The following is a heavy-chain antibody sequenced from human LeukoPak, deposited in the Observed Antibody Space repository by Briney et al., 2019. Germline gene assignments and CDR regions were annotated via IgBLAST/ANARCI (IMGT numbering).Heavy chain of an antibody. CDR1: GYTFTSYD. CDR3: ARRAVDNSYYYYMDV. J-gene: IGHJ6*03. V-gene: IGHV1-8*03. D-gene: IGHD6-19*01. Sequence: ASVKVSCKASGYTFTSYDINWVRQATGQGREWMGWMNPNSGNTGYAQKFQGRVTITRNTSVSTAYMEVSSLRYEDTAVYYCARRAVDNSYYYYMDVWGKGTTVTVSS. CDR2: MNPNSGNT.